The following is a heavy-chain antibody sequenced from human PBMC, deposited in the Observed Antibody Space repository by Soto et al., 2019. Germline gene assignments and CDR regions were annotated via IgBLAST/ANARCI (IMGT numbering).Heavy chain of an antibody. J-gene: IGHJ6*03. CDR1: GFTFSGSA. V-gene: IGHV3-73*01. D-gene: IGHD3-3*01. CDR3: TRPYDPYYYMDV. Sequence: EVQLVESGGGLVQPGGSLKLSCAASGFTFSGSAMHWVRQASGKGLEWVGRIRSKANSYATAYAASVKGRFTISRDDSKNTAYLQMNSLNTEDTAVYYCTRPYDPYYYMDVWGKGTTVTVSS. CDR2: IRSKANSYAT.